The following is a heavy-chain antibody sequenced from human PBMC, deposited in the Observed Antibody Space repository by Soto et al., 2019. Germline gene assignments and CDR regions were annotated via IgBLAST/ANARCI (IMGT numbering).Heavy chain of an antibody. Sequence: SETLSLTCTVSGGSISSSSYYWGWIRQPPGKGLEWIGSIYYSGSTYYNPSLKSRVTISVDTSKNQFSLKLSSVTAADTAVYYCASPNYDFDYYYGMDVWGQGTTVTAS. D-gene: IGHD3-3*01. J-gene: IGHJ6*02. CDR2: IYYSGST. CDR3: ASPNYDFDYYYGMDV. CDR1: GGSISSSSYY. V-gene: IGHV4-39*01.